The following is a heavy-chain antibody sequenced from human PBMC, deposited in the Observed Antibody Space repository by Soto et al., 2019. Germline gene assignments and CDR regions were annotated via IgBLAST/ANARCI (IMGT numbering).Heavy chain of an antibody. Sequence: ASVKVSCKASCYTFTSYGISWVRQAPGQGLEWMGWISAYNGNTNYAQKLQGRVTMTTDTSTSTAYMELRSLRSDDTAVYYCARLSAVYGPPGPYGMDVWGQGTTVTVSS. D-gene: IGHD3-10*01. CDR2: ISAYNGNT. J-gene: IGHJ6*02. CDR1: CYTFTSYG. CDR3: ARLSAVYGPPGPYGMDV. V-gene: IGHV1-18*01.